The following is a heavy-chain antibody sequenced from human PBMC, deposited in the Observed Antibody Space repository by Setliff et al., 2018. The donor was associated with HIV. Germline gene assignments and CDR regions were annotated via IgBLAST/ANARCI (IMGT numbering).Heavy chain of an antibody. CDR2: INPNSSGT. J-gene: IGHJ4*02. Sequence: ASVKVSCKASGYTFTGYYMHWVRQAPGQGLEWMGRINPNSSGTNYAQKFQGRVTMTRDTSISTAYMDLSRLRSDDTAVYYCARRVPPIPSGDLDYWGQGTLVTVSS. CDR1: GYTFTGYY. CDR3: ARRVPPIPSGDLDY. D-gene: IGHD4-17*01. V-gene: IGHV1-2*06.